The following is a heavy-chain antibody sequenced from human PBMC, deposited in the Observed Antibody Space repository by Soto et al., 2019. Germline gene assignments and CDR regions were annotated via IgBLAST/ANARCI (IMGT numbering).Heavy chain of an antibody. Sequence: HPGGSLRRACAASGFTFSSYPMSWVLQSPGKGLEWVSAISGSGGSKYYADSVKVRFTISRDNSKNTLYLQMNSLRAEDTAVYYCAKTQFGSSWKRYFQHWGQGTLVTVSS. CDR3: AKTQFGSSWKRYFQH. V-gene: IGHV3-23*01. D-gene: IGHD6-13*01. CDR2: ISGSGGSK. J-gene: IGHJ1*01. CDR1: GFTFSSYP.